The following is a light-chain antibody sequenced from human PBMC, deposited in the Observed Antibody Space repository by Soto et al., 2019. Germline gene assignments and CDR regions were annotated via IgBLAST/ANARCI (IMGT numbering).Light chain of an antibody. CDR1: SSDVGGYSY. Sequence: QSVLTQPPSASGSPGQSVAISCTGTSSDVGGYSYVSWYQHHPGKAPKLMIFEVSHRPSGVSNRFSGSKSGNTASLTISGLQAEDEDDYYCSSYTSTNTLDWVFGGGTKLTVL. CDR2: EVS. V-gene: IGLV2-14*01. CDR3: SSYTSTNTLDWV. J-gene: IGLJ3*02.